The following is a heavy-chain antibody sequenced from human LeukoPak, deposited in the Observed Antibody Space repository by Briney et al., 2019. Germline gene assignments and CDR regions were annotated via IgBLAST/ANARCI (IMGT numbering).Heavy chain of an antibody. Sequence: SGGSLRLSCAASGFTFSSYSMNWVRQAPGKGLEWVSSISSSSSYIYYADSVKGRFTISRDNAKNSLYLQMNSLRAEDTAVYYSARDHCSSTSCYTLVDYWGQGTLVTVSS. CDR3: ARDHCSSTSCYTLVDY. V-gene: IGHV3-21*01. CDR2: ISSSSSYI. D-gene: IGHD2-2*02. CDR1: GFTFSSYS. J-gene: IGHJ4*02.